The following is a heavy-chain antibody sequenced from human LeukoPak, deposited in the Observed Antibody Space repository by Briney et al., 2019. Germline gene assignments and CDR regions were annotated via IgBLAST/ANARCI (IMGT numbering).Heavy chain of an antibody. CDR3: ARRSFYSNYYHFDY. CDR1: GGSISSYY. D-gene: IGHD4-11*01. Sequence: SETLSLTCTVPGGSISSYYWSWIRQPPGKGLEWIGYIYYSGNTNYNPSLKSRVTISVDTSKNQFTLKLSSVTAADTAVYYCARRSFYSNYYHFDYWGQGTLVTVSS. CDR2: IYYSGNT. J-gene: IGHJ4*02. V-gene: IGHV4-59*08.